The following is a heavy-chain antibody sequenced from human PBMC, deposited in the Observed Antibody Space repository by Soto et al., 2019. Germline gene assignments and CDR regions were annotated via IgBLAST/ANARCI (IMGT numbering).Heavy chain of an antibody. CDR3: ARSRLTPVNYMDV. D-gene: IGHD2-8*01. CDR1: GFTFSSYG. J-gene: IGHJ6*03. Sequence: ESGGGVVQPGWSLSLSCAASGFTFSSYGMHWVRLAPGKGREWVAVIWYDGSNNYYADSVKGRFTISRDNSKNTLYLQMNSLIAEDTAMYYSARSRLTPVNYMDVWGKGPTVTVAS. CDR2: IWYDGSNN. V-gene: IGHV3-33*01.